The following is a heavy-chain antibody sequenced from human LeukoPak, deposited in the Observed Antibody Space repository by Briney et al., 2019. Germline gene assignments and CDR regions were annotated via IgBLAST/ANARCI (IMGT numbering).Heavy chain of an antibody. V-gene: IGHV4-34*01. D-gene: IGHD6-13*01. J-gene: IGHJ6*03. CDR2: INHSGST. CDR1: GFTLSLYS. Sequence: GSLRLSCTASGFTLSLYSMHWIGQPPGKGLEWSGEINHSGSTNYNPSLKSRVTISVDTSKNQFSLKLSSVTAADTAVYYCARGPREDSSSARVYYYMDVWGKGTTVTVSS. CDR3: ARGPREDSSSARVYYYMDV.